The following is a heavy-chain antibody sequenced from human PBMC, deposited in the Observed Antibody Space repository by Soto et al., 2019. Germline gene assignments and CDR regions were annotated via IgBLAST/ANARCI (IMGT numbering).Heavy chain of an antibody. CDR3: ARLVGATSGIIDY. CDR1: GFTFSIYD. Sequence: PGGSLRLSCVASGFTFSIYDMNWVRQAPGKGLEWVSSISSSSVYIFYADSVKGRFTISRDNAKNSLYLQMNSLRAEDTAVYYCARLVGATSGIIDYWGQGTLVTVSS. V-gene: IGHV3-21*01. J-gene: IGHJ4*02. CDR2: ISSSSVYI. D-gene: IGHD1-26*01.